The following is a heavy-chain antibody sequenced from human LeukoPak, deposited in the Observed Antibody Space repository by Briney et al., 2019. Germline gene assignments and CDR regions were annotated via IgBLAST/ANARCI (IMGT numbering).Heavy chain of an antibody. J-gene: IGHJ4*02. CDR1: GGTFSSYA. D-gene: IGHD2-2*02. CDR2: IIPIFGTA. V-gene: IGHV1-69*05. CDR3: ARDLGYCSSTSCYTFDY. Sequence: SVKVSCKGSGGTFSSYAISWVRQAPGQGLEWMGGIIPIFGTADYAQKFQGRVTITTDESTSTAYMELSSLRSEDTAVYYCARDLGYCSSTSCYTFDYWGQGTLVTVSS.